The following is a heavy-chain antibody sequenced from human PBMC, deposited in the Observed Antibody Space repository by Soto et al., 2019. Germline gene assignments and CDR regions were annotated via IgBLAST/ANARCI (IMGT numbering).Heavy chain of an antibody. V-gene: IGHV4-59*01. J-gene: IGHJ5*02. CDR3: ARHMGCSGGNCYSDWFDP. D-gene: IGHD2-15*01. CDR2: IYYSGST. CDR1: GGSISSYY. Sequence: SETLSLTCTVSGGSISSYYWSWIRQPPGKGLEWIGYIYYSGSTNYNPSLKSRVTISVDTSKNQFSLKLSSVTAADTAVFFFARHMGCSGGNCYSDWFDPWGQGTLVTVSS.